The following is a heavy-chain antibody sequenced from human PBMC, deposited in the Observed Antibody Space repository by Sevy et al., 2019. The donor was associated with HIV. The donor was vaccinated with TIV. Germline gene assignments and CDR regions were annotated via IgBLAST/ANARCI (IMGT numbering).Heavy chain of an antibody. CDR3: AREYENAAYYYGMDV. D-gene: IGHD1-1*01. V-gene: IGHV3-11*01. Sequence: GGSLRLSCAASGFTFSDYYMSWIRQAPGKGLEWVSYISSSGSTIYYADSVKGRFTISRDNAKNSLYLKMNSLRAEDTAVYYCAREYENAAYYYGMDVWGQGTTVTVSS. J-gene: IGHJ6*02. CDR2: ISSSGSTI. CDR1: GFTFSDYY.